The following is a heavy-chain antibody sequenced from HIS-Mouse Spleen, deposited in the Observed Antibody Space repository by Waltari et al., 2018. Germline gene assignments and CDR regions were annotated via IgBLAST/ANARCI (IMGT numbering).Heavy chain of an antibody. CDR3: ARGHDYSNYFDY. CDR1: GYTFTSYD. Sequence: QVQLVQSGAEVKKPGASVKVSCKASGYTFTSYDIHWVRQDTGQGLEWLGCMNPNSVNTGYAQKFQGRVTMTRNTSISTAYMELSSLRSEDTAVYYCARGHDYSNYFDYWGQGTLVTVSS. CDR2: MNPNSVNT. J-gene: IGHJ4*02. D-gene: IGHD4-4*01. V-gene: IGHV1-8*01.